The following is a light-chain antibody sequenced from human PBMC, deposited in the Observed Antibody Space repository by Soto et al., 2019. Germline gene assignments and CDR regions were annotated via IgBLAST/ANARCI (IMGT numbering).Light chain of an antibody. Sequence: EIVLTQSPGTLSLSPGERATLSCRASQSVSRSYLAWYQQKPGQAPRLLIYGASRRATGIPDTFSGSGSGTDFTLTISRLEPEDFAVYYCQQYGSPPETFGQGTKVEIK. CDR2: GAS. CDR1: QSVSRSY. CDR3: QQYGSPPET. V-gene: IGKV3-20*01. J-gene: IGKJ1*01.